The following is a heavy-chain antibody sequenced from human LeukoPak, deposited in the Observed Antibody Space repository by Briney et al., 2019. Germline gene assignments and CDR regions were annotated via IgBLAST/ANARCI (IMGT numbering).Heavy chain of an antibody. J-gene: IGHJ6*02. CDR2: IYPGDSDT. CDR1: GYIFTSYW. CDR3: ARYSSVYYYGMDV. V-gene: IGHV5-51*01. Sequence: GESLKISCKGSGYIFTSYWIGWVRQMPGKGLEWVGIIYPGDSDTRYSPSFQGQVTISADKSISTAYLQWSSLKASDTAMYYCARYSSVYYYGMDVWGQGTTVTVSS. D-gene: IGHD6-25*01.